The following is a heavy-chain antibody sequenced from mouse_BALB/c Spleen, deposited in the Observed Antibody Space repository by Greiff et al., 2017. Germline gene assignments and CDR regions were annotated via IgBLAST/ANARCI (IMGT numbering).Heavy chain of an antibody. D-gene: IGHD1-2*01. CDR3: ARGYYGQRAMDY. Sequence: VQLQQPGAELVKPGASVKISCKASGYTFTSYWMNWVKQRPGQGLEWIGEIDPSDSYTNNNQKFKDKATLTVDKSSSTAYMQLSSLTSEDSAVYYCARGYYGQRAMDYWGQGTSVTVSS. J-gene: IGHJ4*01. CDR1: GYTFTSYW. CDR2: IDPSDSYT. V-gene: IGHV1S126*01.